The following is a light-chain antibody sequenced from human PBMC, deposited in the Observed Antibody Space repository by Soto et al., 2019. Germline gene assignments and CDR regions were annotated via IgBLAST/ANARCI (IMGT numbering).Light chain of an antibody. V-gene: IGLV1-44*01. J-gene: IGLJ2*01. CDR1: SSNIGSNT. Sequence: QSVLTQPPSASGTPGQRVTISCSGSSSNIGSNTVNWYQQLPGTAPKLLIYSNNQRPSGVPDRFSGCKSGTSASLAISGLQSADEADYYCAAWDDSLNGVVFGGGTKLTVL. CDR2: SNN. CDR3: AAWDDSLNGVV.